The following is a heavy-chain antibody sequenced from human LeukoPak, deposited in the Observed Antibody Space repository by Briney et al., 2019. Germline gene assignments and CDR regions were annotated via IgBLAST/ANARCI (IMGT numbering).Heavy chain of an antibody. CDR3: ARGGSHWLDY. CDR1: GGSISSYY. V-gene: IGHV4-59*01. D-gene: IGHD1-1*01. CDR2: IYYSGST. Sequence: SETLSLTCTVSGGSISSYYWSWIRQPPGKGLEWIGDIYYSGSTNYNPSLKSRVTISVDTSKNQFSLKLSSVTAADTAAYYCARGGSHWLDYWGQGTLVTVSS. J-gene: IGHJ4*02.